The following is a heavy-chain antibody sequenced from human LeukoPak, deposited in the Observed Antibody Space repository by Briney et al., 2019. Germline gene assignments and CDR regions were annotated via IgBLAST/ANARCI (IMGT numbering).Heavy chain of an antibody. J-gene: IGHJ4*02. CDR2: ISSSGSTI. D-gene: IGHD1-26*01. V-gene: IGHV3-11*04. Sequence: GGSLRLSCAASGFTFSDYYMSWIRQAPGKGLEWVSYISSSGSTIYYADSVKGRFTISRDNSKNTLYLQMNSLRAEDTAVYYCARARSGSYYYFDYWGQGTLVTVSS. CDR1: GFTFSDYY. CDR3: ARARSGSYYYFDY.